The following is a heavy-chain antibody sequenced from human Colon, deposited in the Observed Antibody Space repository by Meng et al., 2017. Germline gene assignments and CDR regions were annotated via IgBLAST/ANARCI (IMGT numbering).Heavy chain of an antibody. CDR1: GGSISSGGYY. J-gene: IGHJ4*02. CDR2: IYHSGTT. CDR3: ARTLRDYGKIDY. V-gene: IGHV4-31*03. D-gene: IGHD4-17*01. Sequence: QVQLQDSGPDLVKLSQTLSLTCTVSGGSISSGGYYWTWIRQHPGKGLEWIGYIYHSGTTYYNPSLKSRVTISVDTSENQFSLNLRSVTAADTAVYFCARTLRDYGKIDYWGQGTLVTVSS.